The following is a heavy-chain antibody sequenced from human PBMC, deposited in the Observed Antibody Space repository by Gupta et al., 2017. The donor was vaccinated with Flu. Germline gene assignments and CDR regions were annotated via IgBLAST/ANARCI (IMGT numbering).Heavy chain of an antibody. D-gene: IGHD3-22*01. CDR2: IFYTGGV. CDR3: ARHRHQYDGSGYERRWFDP. V-gene: IGHV4-39*01. CDR1: RASISRSINY. J-gene: IGHJ5*02. Sequence: QVQLQESGPGQVKASETLSLTCTVSRASISRSINYWGWIRQPPGKGLEWIGSIFYTGGVYYNPSLKSRVTISVDTSENQFSLKLSAVTAADTAVYYCARHRHQYDGSGYERRWFDPWGKGTLVTVSS.